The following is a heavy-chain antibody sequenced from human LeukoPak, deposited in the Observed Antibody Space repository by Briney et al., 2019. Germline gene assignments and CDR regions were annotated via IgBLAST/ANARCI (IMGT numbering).Heavy chain of an antibody. Sequence: PSETLSLTCGVSGYSISSSCYWGWIRQPPGKGLEWIGTIYHSGSTHYNPSLKSRVTLSVDTSKNQFSLKLRSVTAVDTAVYYCASLPSNTVTHDYWGQGTLVTVSS. CDR2: IYHSGST. V-gene: IGHV4-38-2*01. CDR1: GYSISSSCY. D-gene: IGHD4-11*01. CDR3: ASLPSNTVTHDY. J-gene: IGHJ4*02.